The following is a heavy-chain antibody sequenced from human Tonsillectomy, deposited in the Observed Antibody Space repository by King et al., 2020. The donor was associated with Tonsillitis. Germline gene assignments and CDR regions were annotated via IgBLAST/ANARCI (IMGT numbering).Heavy chain of an antibody. D-gene: IGHD3-16*01. CDR2: IYPDDSDA. V-gene: IGHV5-51*01. CDR3: ARGEGFDFDY. CDR1: GYNFTTYW. J-gene: IGHJ4*02. Sequence: LQLVQSGAEVKKPGESLKISCKVSGYNFTTYWIGWVRQMPGKGLEWMGSIYPDDSDARYSPSFQGQVSMSADKSILTAYLQWSSLKASDTAIFYCARGEGFDFDYWGQGTLVTVSS.